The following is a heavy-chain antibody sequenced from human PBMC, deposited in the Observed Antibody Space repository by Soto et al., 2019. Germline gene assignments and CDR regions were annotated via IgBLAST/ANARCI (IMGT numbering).Heavy chain of an antibody. CDR2: IYYSGET. D-gene: IGHD5-18*01. J-gene: IGHJ4*02. CDR3: ARLRGYTYGGDLDY. CDR1: GGSISSTSCY. Sequence: PSETLSLTCSVSGGSISSTSCYWGWIRQSPGQGLEWIGNIYYSGETYYNPSLKSRVTISVDTSKNQFSLNLSSVTAADTAVYYCARLRGYTYGGDLDYWGQGNLVTVSS. V-gene: IGHV4-39*01.